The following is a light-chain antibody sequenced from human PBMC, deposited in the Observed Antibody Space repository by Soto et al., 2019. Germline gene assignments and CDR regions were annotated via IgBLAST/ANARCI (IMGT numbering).Light chain of an antibody. V-gene: IGLV2-14*01. CDR2: EIS. Sequence: QSALTQPASVSGSPGQAITISCTGTSSDVGGYNFVSWYQQYPGKAPKLMIFEISDRPSGVSNRFSGSKSGNTASLTISGLQADDEADYYCSSYTSNTTRVFGGGTKLTVL. CDR3: SSYTSNTTRV. CDR1: SSDVGGYNF. J-gene: IGLJ3*02.